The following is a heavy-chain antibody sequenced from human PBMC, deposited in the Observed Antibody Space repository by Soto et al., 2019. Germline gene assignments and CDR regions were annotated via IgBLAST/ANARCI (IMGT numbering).Heavy chain of an antibody. J-gene: IGHJ4*02. D-gene: IGHD2-15*01. CDR3: ARGVVDCSGGSCYSSCFDY. CDR2: IYHSGST. CDR1: SGSISSSNW. Sequence: QVQLQESGPGLVKPSGTLSLTCAVSSGSISSSNWWSWVRQPPGKGLEWIGEIYHSGSTNYNPSRKSRVTISVDKSKNQFSVRLSSVTAADTAVYYCARGVVDCSGGSCYSSCFDYWGQGTLVTVSS. V-gene: IGHV4-4*02.